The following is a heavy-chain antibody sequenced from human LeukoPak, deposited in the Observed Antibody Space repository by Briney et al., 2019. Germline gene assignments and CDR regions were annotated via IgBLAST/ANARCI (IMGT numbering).Heavy chain of an antibody. D-gene: IGHD3-22*01. J-gene: IGHJ4*02. CDR1: XFTFXXXA. V-gene: IGHV3-23*01. Sequence: LRLSXXXXXFTFXXXAVNWVRQAPGKGLEWVSPISGSGDSTSYALSVHARFTISRHNSKDTLYLQMSSVRVDDTAVYYCARDRGRYYDSRGFYWGYYFDSWGQGILVTVST. CDR3: ARDRGRYYDSRGFYWGYYFDS. CDR2: ISGSGDST.